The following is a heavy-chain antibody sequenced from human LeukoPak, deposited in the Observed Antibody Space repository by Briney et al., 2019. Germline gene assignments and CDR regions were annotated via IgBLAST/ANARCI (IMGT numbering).Heavy chain of an antibody. V-gene: IGHV4-31*03. CDR3: ARATDQKQLEPINWFDP. CDR1: GGSISSGGYY. D-gene: IGHD6-13*01. CDR2: IYYSGST. Sequence: SQTLSLTCTVSGGSISSGGYYWSWIRQHPGKGLEWIGYIYYSGSTYYNPSLKSRVTISVDTSKNQFSLKLSSVTAADTAVYYCARATDQKQLEPINWFDPWGQGTLVTVSS. J-gene: IGHJ5*02.